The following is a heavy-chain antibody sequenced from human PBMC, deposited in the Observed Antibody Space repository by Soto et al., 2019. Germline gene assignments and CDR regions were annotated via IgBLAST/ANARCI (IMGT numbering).Heavy chain of an antibody. D-gene: IGHD3-22*01. V-gene: IGHV1-3*01. Sequence: ASVKVSCKASGYTFTSYAMHWVRQAPGQRLEWMGWINAGNGTANYSQKFQGRVTITADESTSTAYMELSSLRSEDTAVYYCARDTVYYDSSGYYYPEWGQGTLVTVSS. CDR1: GYTFTSYA. CDR2: INAGNGTA. J-gene: IGHJ4*02. CDR3: ARDTVYYDSSGYYYPE.